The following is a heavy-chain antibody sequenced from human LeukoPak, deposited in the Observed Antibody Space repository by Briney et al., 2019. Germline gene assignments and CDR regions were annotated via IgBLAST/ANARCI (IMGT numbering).Heavy chain of an antibody. D-gene: IGHD3-10*01. V-gene: IGHV4-30-4*07. J-gene: IGHJ5*02. CDR3: ARESNYYGSGTGWFDP. Sequence: SQTLSLTCAVSGGSLSSGGYSWSWIRQPPGKGLEWIGYIYHSGSTYYNPSLKSRVTISVDTSKNQLSLKLSSVTAADTAVYYCARESNYYGSGTGWFDPWGQGTLVTVSS. CDR1: GGSLSSGGYS. CDR2: IYHSGST.